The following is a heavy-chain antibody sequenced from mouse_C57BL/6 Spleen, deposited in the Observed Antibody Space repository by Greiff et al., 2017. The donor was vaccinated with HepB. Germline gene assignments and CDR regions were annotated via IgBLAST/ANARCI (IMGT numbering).Heavy chain of an antibody. D-gene: IGHD1-1*01. V-gene: IGHV1-4*01. CDR1: GYTFTSYT. CDR2: INPSSGYT. J-gene: IGHJ4*01. CDR3: ARDAVYGSSYGYAMDY. Sequence: SGAELARPGASVKMSCKASGYTFTSYTMHWVKQRPGHGLEWIGYINPSSGYTKYNQKFKDKATLTADKSSSTAYMQLSSLTSEDSAVYYCARDAVYGSSYGYAMDYWGQGTSVTVSS.